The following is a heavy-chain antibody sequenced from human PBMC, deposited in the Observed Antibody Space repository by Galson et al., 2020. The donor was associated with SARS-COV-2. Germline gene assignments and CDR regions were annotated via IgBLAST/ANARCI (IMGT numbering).Heavy chain of an antibody. CDR3: ARQSIAIVLWLEGVDWCYP. D-gene: IGHD2-8*01. CDR2: SHHSGKI. CDR1: GGSITSRSYF. Sequence: SETLSLTCIVSGGSITSRSYFWAWIRQPPGKGLERIGSSHHSGKISYTPSIKSRVTISVDTSKKQFSLRLNSVTAADTAVYYCARQSIAIVLWLEGVDWCYPWGQGSLVTVCS. V-gene: IGHV4-39*01. J-gene: IGHJ5*02.